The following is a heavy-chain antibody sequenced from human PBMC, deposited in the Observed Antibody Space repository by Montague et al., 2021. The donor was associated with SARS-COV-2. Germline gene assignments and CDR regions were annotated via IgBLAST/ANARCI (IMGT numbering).Heavy chain of an antibody. CDR1: GGSISSYY. CDR2: IYYSGST. CDR3: ARGRDGYYHRSALFDY. D-gene: IGHD3-22*01. V-gene: IGHV4-59*01. J-gene: IGHJ4*02. Sequence: SETLSLTCTVSGGSISSYYWSWIRQPPGKGLEWIGYIYYSGSTNYNPSLKSGVTISVDTSKNQFSLKLTSVTAADTAVYYCARGRDGYYHRSALFDYWGQGTLVTVSS.